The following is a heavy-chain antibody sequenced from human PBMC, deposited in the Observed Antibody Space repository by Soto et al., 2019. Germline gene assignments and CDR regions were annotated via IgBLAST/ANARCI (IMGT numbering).Heavy chain of an antibody. V-gene: IGHV4-59*01. J-gene: IGHJ6*02. Sequence: SETLSLTCTVSGGSISSYYWSWIRQPPGKGLEWIGYIYYSGSTNYNPSLKSRVTISVDTSKNQFSLKLSSVTTADTAVYYCARDSYYYGMDVRGQGTTVTVSS. CDR3: ARDSYYYGMDV. CDR2: IYYSGST. CDR1: GGSISSYY.